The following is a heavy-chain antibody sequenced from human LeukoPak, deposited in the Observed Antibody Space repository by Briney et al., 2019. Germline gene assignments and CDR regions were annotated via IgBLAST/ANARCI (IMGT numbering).Heavy chain of an antibody. J-gene: IGHJ6*03. CDR1: GFTFSSYG. CDR3: ARAPWSLVPAAKAPMRYYYYMDV. CDR2: IWYDGSNK. V-gene: IGHV3-33*01. D-gene: IGHD2-2*01. Sequence: GGSLRLSCAASGFTFSSYGMHWVRQAPGKGLEWVAVIWYDGSNKYYADSVKGRFTISRDNSKNTLYLQMNSLRAEDTAVYYCARAPWSLVPAAKAPMRYYYYMDVWGKGTTLTVSS.